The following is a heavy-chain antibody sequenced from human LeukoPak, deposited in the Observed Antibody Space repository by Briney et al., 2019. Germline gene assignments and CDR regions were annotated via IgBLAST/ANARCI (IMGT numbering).Heavy chain of an antibody. J-gene: IGHJ4*02. CDR1: GFTFSSYS. D-gene: IGHD3-3*01. Sequence: GGSLRLSCAASGFTFSSYSMNWVRQAPGKGLEWVSSISSSSSYIYYADSVKGRFTISRDNSKNTLYLQMNSLRAEDTAVYYCARSRGDFWSGYYDIDYWGQGTLVTVSS. CDR3: ARSRGDFWSGYYDIDY. CDR2: ISSSSSYI. V-gene: IGHV3-21*01.